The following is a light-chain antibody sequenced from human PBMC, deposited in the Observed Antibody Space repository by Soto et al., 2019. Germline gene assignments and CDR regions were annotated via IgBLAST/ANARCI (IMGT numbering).Light chain of an antibody. CDR3: QKSYSTPLT. CDR2: AAS. Sequence: DIQMIQSPSSLSASVGDRVTITCRASQSISSYLNWYQQKPGKAPKLLIYAASSLQSGVPSRFSGSGSGTDFTLTISSLQPEDFATYYCQKSYSTPLTFGGGTKVDIK. CDR1: QSISSY. J-gene: IGKJ4*01. V-gene: IGKV1-39*01.